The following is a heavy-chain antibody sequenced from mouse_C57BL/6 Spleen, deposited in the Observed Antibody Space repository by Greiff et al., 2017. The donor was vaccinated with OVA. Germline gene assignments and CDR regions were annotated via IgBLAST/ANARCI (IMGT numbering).Heavy chain of an antibody. CDR1: GYTFTDYY. Sequence: EVQLQQSGPVLVKPGASVKMSCTASGYTFTDYYMNWVKQSHGKSLEWIGVINPNNGGTSYNQKFKGKATLTVDTSSSTAYMELNSLTSEDAAVYYCARGVLLYDKDYWGKGTSVTVSS. CDR3: ARGVLLYDKDY. V-gene: IGHV1-19*01. CDR2: INPNNGGT. J-gene: IGHJ4*01.